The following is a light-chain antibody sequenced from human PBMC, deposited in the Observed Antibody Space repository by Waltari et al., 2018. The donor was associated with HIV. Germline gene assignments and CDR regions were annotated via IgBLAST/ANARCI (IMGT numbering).Light chain of an antibody. CDR2: KAS. V-gene: IGKV1-5*03. Sequence: DIQMTQSPFTLSASVGDRVTISCRASQSISPWLAWSQQKPGKAPKLLIYKASSLESGVPSRFSGSGSGAEFTLTISSLQPDDFATYYCQQYHTYSWTFGQGTKVEIK. CDR1: QSISPW. CDR3: QQYHTYSWT. J-gene: IGKJ1*01.